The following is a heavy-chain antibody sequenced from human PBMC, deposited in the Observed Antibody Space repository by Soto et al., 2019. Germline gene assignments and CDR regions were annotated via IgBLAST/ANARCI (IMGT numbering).Heavy chain of an antibody. CDR2: ISSSSSYI. CDR1: GLTFGSRA. D-gene: IGHD3-3*01. Sequence: EVQLLESGGDLKQPGGSLRLSCVASGLTFGSRAMSWVRQAPGEGLQWVSSISSSSSYIYYADSVKGRFTISRDNAKNSLYLQMNSLRAEDTAVYYCARDGSGQDYDFWSGYYWAHPFGIDYWGQGTLVTVSS. CDR3: ARDGSGQDYDFWSGYYWAHPFGIDY. J-gene: IGHJ4*02. V-gene: IGHV3-21*01.